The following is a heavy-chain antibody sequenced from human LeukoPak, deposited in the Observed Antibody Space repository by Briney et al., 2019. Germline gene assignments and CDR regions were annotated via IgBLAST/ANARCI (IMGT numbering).Heavy chain of an antibody. CDR3: ARPIVLSDYDYVWGSYRRDV. J-gene: IGHJ6*04. V-gene: IGHV4-39*07. CDR1: GGSISSSSYY. CDR2: IYYSGST. D-gene: IGHD3-16*02. Sequence: SETLSLTCTVSGGSISSSSYYWGWIRQPPGKGLEWIGSIYYSGSTYYNPSLKSRVTISVDTSKNQFSLKLSSVTAADTAVYYCARPIVLSDYDYVWGSYRRDVWGKGTTVTVSS.